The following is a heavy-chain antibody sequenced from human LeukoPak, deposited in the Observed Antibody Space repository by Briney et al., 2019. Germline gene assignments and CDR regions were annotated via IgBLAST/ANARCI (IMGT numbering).Heavy chain of an antibody. J-gene: IGHJ5*02. D-gene: IGHD2-2*01. V-gene: IGHV1-69*01. CDR3: AREGSPIVVVSAAMGDGWFDP. CDR2: IIPIFGTA. Sequence: EASVKVSCKASGGTFSSYAISWVRQAPGQGLEWMGGIIPIFGTANYAQKFQGRVTITADESTSTVYMELSSLRSEDTAVYYCAREGSPIVVVSAAMGDGWFDPWGQGTLVTVSS. CDR1: GGTFSSYA.